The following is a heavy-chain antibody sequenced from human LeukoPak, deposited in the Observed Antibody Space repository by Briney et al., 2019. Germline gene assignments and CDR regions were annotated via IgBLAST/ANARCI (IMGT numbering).Heavy chain of an antibody. J-gene: IGHJ3*02. CDR2: IIPILGIA. Sequence: GASVKVSCKASGGTFSSYAISWVRQAPGQGLEWMGRIIPILGIANYAQKFQGRVTITADKSTSTAYMELSSLRSEDTAVYYCARDRSLYYYDSSTDAFDIWGQGTMVTVSS. D-gene: IGHD3-22*01. CDR3: ARDRSLYYYDSSTDAFDI. CDR1: GGTFSSYA. V-gene: IGHV1-69*04.